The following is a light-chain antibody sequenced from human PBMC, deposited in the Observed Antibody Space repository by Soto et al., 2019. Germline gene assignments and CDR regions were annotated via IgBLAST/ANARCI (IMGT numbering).Light chain of an antibody. CDR3: QQYGNSPRT. J-gene: IGKJ1*01. V-gene: IGKV3-20*01. CDR1: QSVSSSY. CDR2: GTS. Sequence: EIVLTQSPGTLSLSPGERATLSCRASQSVSSSYFAWYQQKFGQAPRLLIYGTSNRATGIPDRFSGAGSGTDFTLTISRLEPEDFAVYYCQQYGNSPRTFGQGTKVGIK.